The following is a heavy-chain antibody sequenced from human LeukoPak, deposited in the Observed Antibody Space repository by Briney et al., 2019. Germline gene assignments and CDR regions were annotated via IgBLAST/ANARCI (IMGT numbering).Heavy chain of an antibody. CDR1: GFTFSNYW. D-gene: IGHD1-1*01. CDR3: TRDRGAYNLYDY. J-gene: IGHJ4*02. V-gene: IGHV3-49*04. CDR2: IRSKAYGETA. Sequence: GGSLRLSCAASGFTFSNYWMTWVRQGPGKGLEWVGFIRSKAYGETADYAASVKGRFTISRDDSKAIAYLQMNSLKTEDAAVYHCTRDRGAYNLYDYWGQGTLVTVSS.